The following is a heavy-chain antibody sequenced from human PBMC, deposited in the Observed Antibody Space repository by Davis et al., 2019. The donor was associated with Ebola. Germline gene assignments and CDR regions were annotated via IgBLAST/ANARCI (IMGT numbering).Heavy chain of an antibody. CDR2: WIRGTV. J-gene: IGHJ4*02. D-gene: IGHD2/OR15-2a*01. V-gene: IGHV3-9*01. Sequence: PAGSLRLTCSVSGVMFTSIVFPWIRQVTGKGLEWVSGWIRGTVDYAHSVKGRFTISRDNAKHVLYLEMNSLTVEDTAFYYCIKEILPGCLDYWGQGTLVTVSS. CDR3: IKEILPGCLDY. CDR1: GVMFTSIV.